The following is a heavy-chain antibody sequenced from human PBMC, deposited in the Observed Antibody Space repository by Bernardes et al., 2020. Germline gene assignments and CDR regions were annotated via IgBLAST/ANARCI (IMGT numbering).Heavy chain of an antibody. CDR2: ITGRGGRT. J-gene: IGHJ4*02. CDR3: AKNYDY. Sequence: GSLRLSCAASGFTFSTQDMSWVRQAPGKGLEWVSAITGRGGRTFYAESVRGRFTISRDTSKSMLFLQMNSLRGDDTAVYFCAKNYDYWGQGTLVTVFS. V-gene: IGHV3-23*01. CDR1: GFTFSTQD. D-gene: IGHD1-7*01.